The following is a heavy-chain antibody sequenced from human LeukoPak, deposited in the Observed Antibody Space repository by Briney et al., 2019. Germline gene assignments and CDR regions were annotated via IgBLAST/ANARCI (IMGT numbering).Heavy chain of an antibody. J-gene: IGHJ4*02. V-gene: IGHV3-23*01. CDR3: AKFGAALPQKRLGTNTFDY. D-gene: IGHD6-6*01. CDR2: VSGSAGST. CDR1: GFTFSSYA. Sequence: GGSLRLSCAASGFTFSSYAMSWVRQAPGKGLEWVSAVSGSAGSTYYADYVKGRFTISRDNSKNTLYLQMNSLRAEDTAVYYCAKFGAALPQKRLGTNTFDYWGQGTLVTVSS.